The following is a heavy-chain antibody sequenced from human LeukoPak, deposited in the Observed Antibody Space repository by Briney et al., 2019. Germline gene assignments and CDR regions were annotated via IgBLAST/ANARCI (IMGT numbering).Heavy chain of an antibody. CDR2: IHYSDSA. CDR1: GGSISNSGYY. J-gene: IGHJ5*02. CDR3: ARSPPITMVRGAQRGAYNWFDP. V-gene: IGHV4-39*07. D-gene: IGHD3-10*01. Sequence: KPSETLSLTCAVSGGSISNSGYYWAWIRQPPGKGLEYIGNIHYSDSALYNPSLQSRATILVDTSKNQFSLKLSSVTAADTAVYYCARSPPITMVRGAQRGAYNWFDPWGQGTLVTVSS.